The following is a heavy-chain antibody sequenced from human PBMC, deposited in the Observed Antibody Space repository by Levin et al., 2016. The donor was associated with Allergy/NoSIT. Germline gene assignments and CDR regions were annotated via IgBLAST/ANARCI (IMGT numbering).Heavy chain of an antibody. CDR3: ARWRREYYYYGMDV. D-gene: IGHD6-25*01. J-gene: IGHJ6*02. V-gene: IGHV2-70*01. CDR2: IDWDDDK. Sequence: WIRQPPGKALEWLALIDWDDDKYYSTSLKTRLTISKDTSKNQVVLTMTNMDPVDTATYYCARWRREYYYYGMDVWGQGTTVTVSS.